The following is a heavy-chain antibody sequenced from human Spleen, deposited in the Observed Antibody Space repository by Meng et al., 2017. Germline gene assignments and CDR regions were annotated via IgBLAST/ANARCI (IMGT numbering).Heavy chain of an antibody. CDR1: GSSISRGFY. J-gene: IGHJ3*02. D-gene: IGHD1-1*01. V-gene: IGHV4-38-2*01. Sequence: SETLSLTCVVSGSSISRGFYWGWIRQPPGKGLEWIGSFSRSGNTHYNPSLKSRVTISVDSSKNQFSLKVTSVTAADTAVYYCATYTSTTGSDALDIWGLGTMVTVSS. CDR2: FSRSGNT. CDR3: ATYTSTTGSDALDI.